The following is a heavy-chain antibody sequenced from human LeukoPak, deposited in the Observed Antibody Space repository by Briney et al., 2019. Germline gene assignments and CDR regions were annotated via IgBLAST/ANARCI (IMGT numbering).Heavy chain of an antibody. CDR1: GFTFSTYT. J-gene: IGHJ4*02. CDR2: ISSSSGNI. CDR3: ACNSTVTRVGFDY. V-gene: IGHV3-21*01. Sequence: GGSLRLSCAASGFTFSTYTMNWVRQAPGKGLEWVSSISSSSGNIYYADSVKGRFTISRDNAKNSLYLQVNSLRAEDTAVYYCACNSTVTRVGFDYWGQGTLVTVSS. D-gene: IGHD4-17*01.